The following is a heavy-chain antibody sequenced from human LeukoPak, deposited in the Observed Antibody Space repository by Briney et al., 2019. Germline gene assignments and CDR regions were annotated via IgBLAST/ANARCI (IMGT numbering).Heavy chain of an antibody. Sequence: EASVKVSCKASGYTFTGYYMHWVRQAPGKGLEWMGWINPNSGGTNYAQKFQGRVTMTRDTSISTAYMELSRLRSDDTAVYYCARVGATGTTSPFDYWGQGTLVTVSS. CDR2: INPNSGGT. V-gene: IGHV1-2*02. CDR3: ARVGATGTTSPFDY. CDR1: GYTFTGYY. D-gene: IGHD1-1*01. J-gene: IGHJ4*02.